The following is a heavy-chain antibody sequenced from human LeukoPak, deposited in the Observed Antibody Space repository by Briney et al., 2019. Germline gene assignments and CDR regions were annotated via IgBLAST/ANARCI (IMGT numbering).Heavy chain of an antibody. CDR3: AKDRQGIAAAGTDY. CDR2: ISTTGSTI. Sequence: PGGSLRLSCAASGFTFSGHEMNWVRQAPGKGLEWLSYISTTGSTIYYADSVKGRFTISRDNSKNTLYLQMNSLRAEDTAVYYCAKDRQGIAAAGTDYWGQGTLVTVSS. D-gene: IGHD6-13*01. CDR1: GFTFSGHE. J-gene: IGHJ4*02. V-gene: IGHV3-48*03.